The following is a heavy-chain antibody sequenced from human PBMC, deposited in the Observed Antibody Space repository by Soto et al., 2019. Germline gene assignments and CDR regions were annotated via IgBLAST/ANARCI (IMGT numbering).Heavy chain of an antibody. CDR1: GFTFSSYG. Sequence: GGSLRLSCAASGFTFSSYGMHWVRQAPGKGLEWVAVISYDGSNKYYADSVKGRFTISRDNSKNTLYLQMNSLRAEDTAVYYCAKQRQQLSVYYYGMDVWGQGTTVTVSS. CDR2: ISYDGSNK. V-gene: IGHV3-30*18. CDR3: AKQRQQLSVYYYGMDV. D-gene: IGHD6-13*01. J-gene: IGHJ6*02.